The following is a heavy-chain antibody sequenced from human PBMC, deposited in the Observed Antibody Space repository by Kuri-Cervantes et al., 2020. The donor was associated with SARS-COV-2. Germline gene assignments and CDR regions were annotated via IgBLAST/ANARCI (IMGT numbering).Heavy chain of an antibody. V-gene: IGHV4-39*07. D-gene: IGHD3-22*01. J-gene: IGHJ4*02. CDR2: IYYSGST. CDR1: GGSISSSSYY. CDR3: ARDGVGIVVVSPFDY. Sequence: SETLSLTCTVSGGSISSSSYYWGWIRQPPGKGLERIGSIYYSGSTYYNPSLKSRVTISVDTSKNQFSLKLSSVTAADTAVYYCARDGVGIVVVSPFDYWGQGTLVTVSS.